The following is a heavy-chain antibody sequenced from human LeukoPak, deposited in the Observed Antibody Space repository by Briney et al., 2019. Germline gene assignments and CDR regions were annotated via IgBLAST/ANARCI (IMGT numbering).Heavy chain of an antibody. D-gene: IGHD3-10*01. V-gene: IGHV1-18*01. CDR2: ISVYNGNT. J-gene: IGHJ4*02. CDR3: ARTYGSGSPYFDY. CDR1: GGTFSSYG. Sequence: ASVKVSCKASGGTFSSYGISWVRQAPGQGLEWMTWISVYNGNTNYAQKLQGRVTMTTDTSTSTAYMELRSLRSDDTAVYYCARTYGSGSPYFDYWGQGTLVTVSS.